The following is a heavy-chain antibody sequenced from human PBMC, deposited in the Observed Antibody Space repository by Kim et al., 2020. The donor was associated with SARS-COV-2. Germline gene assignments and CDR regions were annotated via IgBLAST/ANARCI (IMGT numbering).Heavy chain of an antibody. CDR1: GFTFSSYG. CDR3: ARTAGYCSSTSCLETYYYYYYGMDV. J-gene: IGHJ6*02. CDR2: IWYDGSNK. D-gene: IGHD2-2*01. V-gene: IGHV3-33*01. Sequence: GGSLRLSCAASGFTFSSYGMHWVRQAPGKGLEWVAVIWYDGSNKYYADSVKGRFTISRDNSKNTLYLQMNSLRAEDTAVYYCARTAGYCSSTSCLETYYYYYYGMDVWGQGTTVTVPS.